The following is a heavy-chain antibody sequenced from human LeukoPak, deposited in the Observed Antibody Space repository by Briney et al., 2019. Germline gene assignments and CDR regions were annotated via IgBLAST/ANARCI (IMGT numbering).Heavy chain of an antibody. D-gene: IGHD3-22*01. Sequence: ASVKVSCKASGYTLTYYAMNWVRQAPGQGLEWMGWINTSTGKPTYTQGFTGRFVFSLDTSVSTAYLQISSLKAEDTAVYYCARDFTYYYDSSGYYFDYWGQGTLVTVSS. CDR1: GYTLTYYA. CDR3: ARDFTYYYDSSGYYFDY. V-gene: IGHV7-4-1*02. J-gene: IGHJ4*02. CDR2: INTSTGKP.